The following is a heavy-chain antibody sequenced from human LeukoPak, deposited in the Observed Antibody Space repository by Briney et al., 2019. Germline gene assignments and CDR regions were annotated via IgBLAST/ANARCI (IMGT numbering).Heavy chain of an antibody. Sequence: SETLSLTCTVSGDSISRSTYYWAWIRQPPGKGLEWIGSVYCGRSPYFNPSLEGRATISVDTSKNHFSLKMSSVTAADTAVYYCARSSGTGTFSYWGQGTLVTVSS. J-gene: IGHJ4*02. CDR1: GDSISRSTYY. CDR2: VYCGRSP. D-gene: IGHD6-25*01. CDR3: ARSSGTGTFSY. V-gene: IGHV4-39*02.